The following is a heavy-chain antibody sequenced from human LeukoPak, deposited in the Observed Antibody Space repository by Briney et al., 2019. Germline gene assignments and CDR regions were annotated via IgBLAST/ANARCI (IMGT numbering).Heavy chain of an antibody. V-gene: IGHV3-23*01. CDR3: AKDQAWLRFDY. D-gene: IGHD5-12*01. J-gene: IGHJ4*02. CDR1: GFTFSNYA. Sequence: GGSLRLSCAASGFTFSNYAMTWVRQAPGKGLEWVSVIIASGSSTYYADSVKGRFTISRDNSKNTLYLQMNSLRAEDTAIYYCAKDQAWLRFDYWGQGTLVTVSS. CDR2: IIASGSST.